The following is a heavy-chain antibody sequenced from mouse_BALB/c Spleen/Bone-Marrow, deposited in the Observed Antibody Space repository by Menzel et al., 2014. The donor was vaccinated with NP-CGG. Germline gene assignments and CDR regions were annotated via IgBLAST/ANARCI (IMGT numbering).Heavy chain of an antibody. Sequence: EVQLVESGGGLVQPGGSRKLSCAASGFTFSSFGMHWVRQAPEKGLEWVAYISSGSSTIYYADTVKGRFTIPRDNPKNTLFLQMTSLRSEDTAMYYCARGGNYAWFAYWGQGTLVTVSA. CDR2: ISSGSSTI. J-gene: IGHJ3*01. CDR3: ARGGNYAWFAY. D-gene: IGHD2-1*01. V-gene: IGHV5-17*02. CDR1: GFTFSSFG.